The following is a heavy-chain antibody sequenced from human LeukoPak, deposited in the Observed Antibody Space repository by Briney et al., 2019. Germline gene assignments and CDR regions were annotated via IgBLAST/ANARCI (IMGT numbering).Heavy chain of an antibody. J-gene: IGHJ3*02. V-gene: IGHV4-59*01. CDR1: GGSITSYF. D-gene: IGHD3-22*01. Sequence: SETLSLTCAASGGSITSYFWSWIRQPPGKGLEWIGYFYDSGSTKYNPSLKSRVTISVDTSKNQFSLKLNSVTTADTAVYYCAREREYYYDSSGYYSDAFDIWGQGTMVTVSS. CDR2: FYDSGST. CDR3: AREREYYYDSSGYYSDAFDI.